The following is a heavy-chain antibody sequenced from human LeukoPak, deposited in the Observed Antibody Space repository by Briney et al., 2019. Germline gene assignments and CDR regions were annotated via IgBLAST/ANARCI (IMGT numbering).Heavy chain of an antibody. Sequence: SETLSLTCTVSGGSISSYYWSWIRQPPGKGLEWIGYIYYSGSTNYNPSLKSRVTISVDTSKNQFSLKLSSVTAADTAVYYCARDFPPSVVWGSYRFPPSYGMDVWGQGTTVTVSS. V-gene: IGHV4-59*01. CDR1: GGSISSYY. CDR3: ARDFPPSVVWGSYRFPPSYGMDV. J-gene: IGHJ6*02. D-gene: IGHD3-16*02. CDR2: IYYSGST.